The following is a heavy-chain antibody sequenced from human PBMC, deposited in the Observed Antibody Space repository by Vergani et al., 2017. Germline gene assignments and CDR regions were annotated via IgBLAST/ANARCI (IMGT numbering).Heavy chain of an antibody. Sequence: EVQLVESGGGLVKPGGSLRLSCAASGFTFSSYWMSWVRQAPGKGLEWVANIKQDGSEKYYVDSVKGRFTISRDNAKNSLYLQMNSLRAEDTAVYYCARRRVPAAIFAGRFDPWGQGTLVTVSS. CDR1: GFTFSSYW. CDR3: ARRRVPAAIFAGRFDP. D-gene: IGHD2-2*01. V-gene: IGHV3-7*01. CDR2: IKQDGSEK. J-gene: IGHJ5*02.